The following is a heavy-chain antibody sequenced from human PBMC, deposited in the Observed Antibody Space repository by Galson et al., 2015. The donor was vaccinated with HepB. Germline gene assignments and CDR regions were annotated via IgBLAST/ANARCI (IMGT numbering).Heavy chain of an antibody. CDR2: INPSGGST. J-gene: IGHJ4*02. V-gene: IGHV1-46*04. CDR1: GYTFTSYY. CDR3: ARGSIRHYYDSSGYQRPPSWTGDY. Sequence: SVKVSCKASGYTFTSYYMHWVRQAPGQGLEWMGIINPSGGSTSYAQKLQGRVTMTRDTSTSTVYMELSSLRSEDTAVYYCARGSIRHYYDSSGYQRPPSWTGDYWGQGTLVTVSS. D-gene: IGHD3-22*01.